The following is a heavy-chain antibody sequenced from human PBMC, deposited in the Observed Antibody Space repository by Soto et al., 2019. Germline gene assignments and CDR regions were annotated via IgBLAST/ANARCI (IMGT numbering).Heavy chain of an antibody. CDR1: GASLRGYY. D-gene: IGHD6-19*01. V-gene: IGHV4-34*01. CDR2: VNHGPTT. Sequence: SETLSLTCAVYGASLRGYYFSWIRQTPGKRLEWIGEVNHGPTTNYNPSLRSRVAISVDASKNQFSLKLSSVTAADTAVYYCARLPYIAVAGTDYYYGMDVWGQGTTVTVSS. J-gene: IGHJ6*02. CDR3: ARLPYIAVAGTDYYYGMDV.